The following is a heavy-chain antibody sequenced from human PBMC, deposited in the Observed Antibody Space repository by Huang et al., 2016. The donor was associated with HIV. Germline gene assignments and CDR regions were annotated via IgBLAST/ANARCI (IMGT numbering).Heavy chain of an antibody. CDR2: SSDSGSP. CDR3: ARMFKYDSGGYWGNDAFDI. J-gene: IGHJ3*02. CDR1: GGSFSGHY. Sequence: QVQLQQWGAELLKPSENLSLTCAVSGGSFSGHYWTWIRQPPGRGLEWIGESSDSGSPTYNPSLKSRVTISGDTSQSQFSLKLNSVTAADTAIYYCARMFKYDSGGYWGNDAFDIWGQGTMVTVSS. D-gene: IGHD3-22*01. V-gene: IGHV4-34*02.